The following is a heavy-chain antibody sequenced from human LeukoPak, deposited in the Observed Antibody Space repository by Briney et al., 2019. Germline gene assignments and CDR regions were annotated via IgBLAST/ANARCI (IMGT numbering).Heavy chain of an antibody. Sequence: GGSLRLSCAASGFTFSHAWMSWVRQAPGKGLEWVGRIKSKTDGGTTDYAAPVKGRFTISRDDSKNTLYLQMNSLKAEDTAVYYCTTADYYDSSGPNWGQGTLVTVSS. CDR3: TTADYYDSSGPN. V-gene: IGHV3-15*01. CDR2: IKSKTDGGTT. D-gene: IGHD3-22*01. J-gene: IGHJ4*02. CDR1: GFTFSHAW.